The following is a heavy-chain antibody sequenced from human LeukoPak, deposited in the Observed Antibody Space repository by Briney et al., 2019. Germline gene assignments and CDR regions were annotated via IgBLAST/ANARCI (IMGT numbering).Heavy chain of an antibody. V-gene: IGHV4-61*02. J-gene: IGHJ3*02. CDR3: ARDGHRGSTDAFDI. CDR2: IYTSGST. Sequence: SQTLSLTCTVSGGSISSGSYYWSWIRQPAGKGLEWIGRIYTSGSTNYSPSLKSRVTISVDTSKNQFSLKLSSVTAADTAVYYCARDGHRGSTDAFDIWGQGTMVTVSS. CDR1: GGSISSGSYY.